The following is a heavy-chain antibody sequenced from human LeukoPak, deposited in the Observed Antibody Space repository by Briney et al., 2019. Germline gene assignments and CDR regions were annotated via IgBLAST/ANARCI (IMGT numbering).Heavy chain of an antibody. CDR2: ISSSGSTI. CDR1: GFTFSNYE. V-gene: IGHV3-48*03. D-gene: IGHD4-17*01. CDR3: ARGPLQRDYGDYGVGFDF. J-gene: IGHJ3*01. Sequence: PGGSLRLSCAASGFTFSNYEMNWVRQAPGKGLEWVSYISSSGSTIYYADSVKGRFIISRDNAKNSLYLQMNSLRAEDTAVYYCARGPLQRDYGDYGVGFDFWGQGTMVTVSS.